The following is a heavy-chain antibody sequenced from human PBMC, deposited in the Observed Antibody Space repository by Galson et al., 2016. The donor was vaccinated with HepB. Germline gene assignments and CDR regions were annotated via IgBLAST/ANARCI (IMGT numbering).Heavy chain of an antibody. CDR1: EFIFDDFA. D-gene: IGHD2-15*01. V-gene: IGHV3-9*01. Sequence: SLRLSCAASEFIFDDFAMHWVRQAPGKGPEWISSINWNSKNMDYADSVKGRFTVSRDNAKNSLDLQMNRLKVEDTALYFCVKDISPDIIVGVAGTIGSFYVWGHGTQVTVSA. J-gene: IGHJ3*01. CDR2: INWNSKNM. CDR3: VKDISPDIIVGVAGTIGSFYV.